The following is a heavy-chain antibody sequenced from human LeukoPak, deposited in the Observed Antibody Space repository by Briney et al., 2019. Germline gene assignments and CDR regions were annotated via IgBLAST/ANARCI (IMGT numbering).Heavy chain of an antibody. J-gene: IGHJ6*03. CDR3: ARVGEFLRSPYYYMDV. V-gene: IGHV3-7*01. D-gene: IGHD3-3*01. Sequence: AGSLRLSCAASGFTFSSYWMTCDRQTPGKGLEWVANIKKDGIEIYYVNSVKGRFTISRDNAKNSLYMQMNSLRAEDTAVYYCARVGEFLRSPYYYMDVWGKGTTVTVSS. CDR1: GFTFSSYW. CDR2: IKKDGIEI.